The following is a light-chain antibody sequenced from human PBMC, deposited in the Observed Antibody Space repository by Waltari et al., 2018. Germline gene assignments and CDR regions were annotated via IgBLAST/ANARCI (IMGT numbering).Light chain of an antibody. V-gene: IGLV2-11*01. J-gene: IGLJ3*02. Sequence: QSALTQPRSVSGPPGQSVTISCTGTSSDVGGYDFLSWYQQHPGKAPKLLMYYVSQRPPGVPERFSGSTSGNTASLTITGLQAEDEAEYYCCSHAGSDTFWVFGGGTKVTVL. CDR3: CSHAGSDTFWV. CDR1: SSDVGGYDF. CDR2: YVS.